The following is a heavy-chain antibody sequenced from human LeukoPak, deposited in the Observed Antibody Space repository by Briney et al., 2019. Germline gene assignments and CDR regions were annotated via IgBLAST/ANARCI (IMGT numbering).Heavy chain of an antibody. V-gene: IGHV3-21*01. CDR3: ARESYGSATGDY. CDR2: ISSSSSYI. Sequence: PGGSLRLSCAASGFTFSSYAMSWVRQAPGKGLEWVSSISSSSSYIYYADSVRGRFTISRDNAKNSLYLQMNSLRAEDTAVYYCARESYGSATGDYWGQGTLVTVSS. D-gene: IGHD3-10*01. CDR1: GFTFSSYA. J-gene: IGHJ4*02.